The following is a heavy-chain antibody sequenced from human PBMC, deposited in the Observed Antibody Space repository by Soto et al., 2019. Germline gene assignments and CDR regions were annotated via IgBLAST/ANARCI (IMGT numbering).Heavy chain of an antibody. J-gene: IGHJ4*02. V-gene: IGHV1-46*01. D-gene: IGHD3-3*01. CDR2: INPSDDST. CDR1: GYTLTSYY. CDR3: ARDYHFSSARHTIDY. Sequence: ASVKVSCKASGYTLTSYYMHFVRQAPGQGLEWMGIINPSDDSTSYAQKFQGRVAMTRDTSTSTVYMELSSLRFDDTAVYYCARDYHFSSARHTIDYWGQGTLVTVS.